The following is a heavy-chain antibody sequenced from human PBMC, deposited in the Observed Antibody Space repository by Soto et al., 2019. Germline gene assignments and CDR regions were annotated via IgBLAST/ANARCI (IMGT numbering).Heavy chain of an antibody. V-gene: IGHV4-4*02. J-gene: IGHJ4*02. CDR1: GDSITSSYW. CDR2: IYHSGST. D-gene: IGHD6-13*01. Sequence: SETLSLTCAVSGDSITSSYWWSWVRQPPGKGLEWIGEIYHSGSTNYNPSLKSRVTISVDKSENHFSLKLSSVTAADTAVYYCARIRMYSSSWYADYWGQGTLVTVSS. CDR3: ARIRMYSSSWYADY.